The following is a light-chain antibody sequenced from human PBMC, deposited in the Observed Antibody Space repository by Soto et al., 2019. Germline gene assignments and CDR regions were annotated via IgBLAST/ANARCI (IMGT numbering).Light chain of an antibody. CDR3: CSSAGSYTSV. J-gene: IGLJ3*02. Sequence: SYELTQPPSVSVSPGQTASITCSGDKLGDKYACWYQQKPGQSPVLVIYQDSKRPSGIPERFSGSNSGNTATLTISGLQAEDEADYYCCSSAGSYTSVFGGGTKLTVL. CDR2: QDS. CDR1: KLGDKY. V-gene: IGLV3-1*01.